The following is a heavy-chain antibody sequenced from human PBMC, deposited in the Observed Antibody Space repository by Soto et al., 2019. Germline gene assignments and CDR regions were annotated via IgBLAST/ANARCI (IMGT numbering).Heavy chain of an antibody. V-gene: IGHV4-39*01. Sequence: PSETLSLTCTVSGGSISSTTYYWGWIRQPPGKGLEWIGSVSYSGSTYYSPSLKSRVTISVDTAKNQFSAKLSSVTAADTSVYYCARHPTALVTGGFDYLGQGALVTVSS. J-gene: IGHJ4*02. CDR1: GGSISSTTYY. D-gene: IGHD5-18*01. CDR3: ARHPTALVTGGFDY. CDR2: VSYSGST.